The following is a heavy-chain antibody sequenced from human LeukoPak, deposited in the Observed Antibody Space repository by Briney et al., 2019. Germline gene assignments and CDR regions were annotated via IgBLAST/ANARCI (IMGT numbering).Heavy chain of an antibody. D-gene: IGHD6-19*01. J-gene: IGHJ4*02. CDR3: ARVKQWLVRTYFDY. CDR2: INHSGST. V-gene: IGHV4-34*01. Sequence: PSETLSLTCAVYGGSFSGYYWRWIRQPPGKGLEWIGEINHSGSTNYNPSLKSRVTISVDTSKNQFSLKLSSVTAADTAVYYCARVKQWLVRTYFDYWGQGTLVTVSS. CDR1: GGSFSGYY.